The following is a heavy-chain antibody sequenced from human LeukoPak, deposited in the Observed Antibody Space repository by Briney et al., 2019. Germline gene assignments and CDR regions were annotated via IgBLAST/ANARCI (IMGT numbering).Heavy chain of an antibody. CDR2: ISAYNGNT. J-gene: IGHJ4*02. V-gene: IGHV1-18*01. D-gene: IGHD3-22*01. Sequence: FTXXXXSWVRQXPGQGLEWMGWISAYNGNTNYAQKLQGRVTMTTDTSTSTAYMELRSLRSDDTAVYYCARIRYYYDSSGYLIDYWGQGTLVTVSS. CDR1: FTXXX. CDR3: ARIRYYYDSSGYLIDY.